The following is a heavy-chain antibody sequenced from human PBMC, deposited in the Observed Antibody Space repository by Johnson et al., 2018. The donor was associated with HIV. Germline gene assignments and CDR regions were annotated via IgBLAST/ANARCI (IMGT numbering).Heavy chain of an antibody. CDR2: LKQAGGER. V-gene: IGHV3-7*03. CDR1: GFTFTEYW. CDR3: ARDTYSSDACDI. D-gene: IGHD4-11*01. J-gene: IGHJ3*02. Sequence: VQLVESGGGLAPPGGSLRLSCAASGFTFTEYWMIWVRQAPGKGLEWVANLKQAGGERYYVDSVKGRFTISRDNAKNSLYLQMNSLRAEDTALYYCARDTYSSDACDIWDQGTMVTVSS.